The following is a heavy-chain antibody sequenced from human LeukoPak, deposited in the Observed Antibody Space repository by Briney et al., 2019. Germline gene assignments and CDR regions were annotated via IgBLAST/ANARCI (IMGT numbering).Heavy chain of an antibody. CDR2: IYTSGST. V-gene: IGHV4-4*07. CDR3: AKCGSYYYYYMDV. Sequence: SETPSLTCTVSGGSISSYYWSWIRQPAGKGLEWIGRIYTSGSTNYNPSLKSRVTMSVDTSKNQFSLKLSSVTAADTTVYYCAKCGSYYYYYMDVWGKGTTVTVSS. CDR1: GGSISSYY. J-gene: IGHJ6*03. D-gene: IGHD1-26*01.